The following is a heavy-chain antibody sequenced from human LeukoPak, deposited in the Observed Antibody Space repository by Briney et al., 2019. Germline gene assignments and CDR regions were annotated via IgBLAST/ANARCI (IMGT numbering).Heavy chain of an antibody. CDR3: ARDGSGLWFDP. CDR2: IDTSGTT. V-gene: IGHV4-4*07. J-gene: IGHJ5*02. CDR1: GISISNYY. Sequence: SETLSLTCTVSGISISNYYWSWIRQPAGKGPEWIGRIDTSGTTSYNPSLKSRVTISVDTSKNQFSLKLRSVTAADTAVYYCARDGSGLWFDPWGQGTLVTVSS.